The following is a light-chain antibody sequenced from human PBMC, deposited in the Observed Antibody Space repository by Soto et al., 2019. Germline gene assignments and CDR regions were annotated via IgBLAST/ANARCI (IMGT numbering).Light chain of an antibody. CDR3: QQTYSNPPWT. CDR2: AAS. V-gene: IGKV1-39*01. CDR1: QNINSY. Sequence: DIQMTQSPSSLSASVGDRVTITCRASQNINSYVNWYQQKPGKAPKLLVYAASSLQSGVTSRFSGSESGTDFTLTISRLQPEDFATYYCQQTYSNPPWTFGQGTKVEVK. J-gene: IGKJ1*01.